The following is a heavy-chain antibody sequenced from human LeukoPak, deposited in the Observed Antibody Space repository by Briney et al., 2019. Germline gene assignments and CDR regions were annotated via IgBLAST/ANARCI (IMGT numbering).Heavy chain of an antibody. D-gene: IGHD2-2*02. Sequence: GGSLRLSCAASGFTFSSYGMHWARQAPGKGLEWVAVIWYDGSNKYYADSVKGRFTISRDNSKNTLYLQMNSLRAEDTAVYYCASGVDCSSTSCYRLDYWGQGTLVTVSS. CDR2: IWYDGSNK. V-gene: IGHV3-30*19. CDR1: GFTFSSYG. J-gene: IGHJ4*02. CDR3: ASGVDCSSTSCYRLDY.